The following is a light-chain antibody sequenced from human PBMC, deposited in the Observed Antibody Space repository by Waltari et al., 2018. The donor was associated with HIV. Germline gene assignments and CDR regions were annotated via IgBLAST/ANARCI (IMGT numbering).Light chain of an antibody. V-gene: IGKV3-11*01. J-gene: IGKJ5*01. CDR2: DAS. CDR3: QQRYNWPPIT. Sequence: EVVLTQSPATLSVSPGERATLSCRASQSVSTHLAWYQHKPGQGPRLLIFDASSRATGIPARFSGSGSGTDFTLTISSLEPEDSAVYYCQQRYNWPPITFGQGTRLEIK. CDR1: QSVSTH.